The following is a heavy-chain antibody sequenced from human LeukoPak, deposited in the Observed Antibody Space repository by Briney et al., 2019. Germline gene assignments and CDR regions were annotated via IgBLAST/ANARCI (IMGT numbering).Heavy chain of an antibody. D-gene: IGHD3-10*01. Sequence: PGGSLRLSCAASGFTFSSYWMHWVRQPPGKGLEWVANIKEDGGRKHYVDSVGGRFTISRDNTKNSLYLQMNSLRAEDTAVYYCARHSVSSGSLDYWGQGALVTVSS. CDR1: GFTFSSYW. V-gene: IGHV3-7*01. CDR2: IKEDGGRK. J-gene: IGHJ4*02. CDR3: ARHSVSSGSLDY.